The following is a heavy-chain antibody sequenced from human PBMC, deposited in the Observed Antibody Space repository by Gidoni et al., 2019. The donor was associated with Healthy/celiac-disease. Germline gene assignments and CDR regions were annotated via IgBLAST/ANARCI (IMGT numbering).Heavy chain of an antibody. CDR3: ARDTVAVAGTEGMDV. Sequence: PGQGLEWMGGIIPIFGTANYAQKFQGRVTITADESPSTAYMELSSLRSEDTAVYYCARDTVAVAGTEGMDVWGQGTTVTVSS. V-gene: IGHV1-69*01. CDR2: IIPIFGTA. D-gene: IGHD6-19*01. J-gene: IGHJ6*02.